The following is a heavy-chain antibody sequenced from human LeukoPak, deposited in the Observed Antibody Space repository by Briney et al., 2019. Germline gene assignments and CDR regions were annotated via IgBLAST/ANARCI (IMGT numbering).Heavy chain of an antibody. V-gene: IGHV3-74*01. CDR1: GFTFDDYG. J-gene: IGHJ4*02. D-gene: IGHD2-15*01. Sequence: PGGSLGLSCAASGFTFDDYGMSWVRQAPGKGLVWVSRINSDGSSTSYADSVKGRFTISRDNAKNTLYLQMNSLRAEDTAVYYCARLMVAAMGDDYWGQGTLVTVSS. CDR3: ARLMVAAMGDDY. CDR2: INSDGSST.